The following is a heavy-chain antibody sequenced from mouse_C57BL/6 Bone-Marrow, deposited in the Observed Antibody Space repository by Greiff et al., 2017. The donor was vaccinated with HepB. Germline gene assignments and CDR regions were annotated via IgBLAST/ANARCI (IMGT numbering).Heavy chain of an antibody. CDR1: GYTFTSYW. CDR3: ALLWLGRDYFDY. J-gene: IGHJ2*01. D-gene: IGHD2-2*01. V-gene: IGHV1-7*01. Sequence: VKVVESGAELAKPGASVKLSCKASGYTFTSYWMHWVKQRPGQGLEWIGYINPSSGYTKYNQKFKDKATLTADKSSSTAYMQLSSLTYEDSAVYYCALLWLGRDYFDYWGQGTTLTVSS. CDR2: INPSSGYT.